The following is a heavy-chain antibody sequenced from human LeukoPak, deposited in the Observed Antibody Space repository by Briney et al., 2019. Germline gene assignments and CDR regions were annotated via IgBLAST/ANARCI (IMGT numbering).Heavy chain of an antibody. J-gene: IGHJ4*02. Sequence: PSXXLSLTCTVSGGSISSSSYYWGWIRQPPGKGLEWIGSIYYSGSTYYNPSLKSRITISVERSKNQLSLKLSSVTAADTAVYYCARGGTDSSSWYYFDYWGQGTLVTVSS. CDR1: GGSISSSSYY. CDR2: IYYSGST. CDR3: ARGGTDSSSWYYFDY. D-gene: IGHD6-13*01. V-gene: IGHV4-39*01.